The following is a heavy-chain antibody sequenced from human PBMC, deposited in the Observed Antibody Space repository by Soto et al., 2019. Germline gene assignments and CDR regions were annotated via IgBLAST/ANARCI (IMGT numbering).Heavy chain of an antibody. Sequence: PGGSLRLSCAASGFTFSTFGMNWVRQAPGKGLEWVSTISGSGGSTFYADSVKGRFTISRDNSKNTLYLQMNSLRAEDTAVYYCAKQGELISSRYDYWGQGTLVTVSS. J-gene: IGHJ4*02. CDR1: GFTFSTFG. D-gene: IGHD6-13*01. CDR3: AKQGELISSRYDY. CDR2: ISGSGGST. V-gene: IGHV3-23*01.